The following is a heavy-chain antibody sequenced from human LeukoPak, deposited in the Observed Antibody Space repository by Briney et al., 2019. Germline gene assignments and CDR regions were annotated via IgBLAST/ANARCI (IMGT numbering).Heavy chain of an antibody. CDR1: GFTFSSYS. CDR2: ISSSSSYI. Sequence: GGSLRLSCAASGFTFSSYSMNWVRQAPGKGLEWVSSISSSSSYIYYADSVKGRFTISRDNAKNSLYLQMNSLRAEDTAMYYCARVGQRWLQFDYYYMEVWGEGTTVTVSS. D-gene: IGHD5-24*01. V-gene: IGHV3-21*01. J-gene: IGHJ6*03. CDR3: ARVGQRWLQFDYYYMEV.